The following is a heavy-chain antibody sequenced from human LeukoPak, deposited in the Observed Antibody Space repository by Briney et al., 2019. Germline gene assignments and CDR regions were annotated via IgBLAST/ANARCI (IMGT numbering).Heavy chain of an antibody. J-gene: IGHJ4*02. CDR2: ISGSGGST. CDR1: GFTFSSYA. CDR3: AKDRAYYSDSSGYYLVRAYDY. Sequence: GGSLRLSCAASGFTFSSYAMSWVRQAPGKGLQWVSAISGSGGSTYYADSVKGRFTISRDNSKNTLYLQMNSLRAEDTAVYYFAKDRAYYSDSSGYYLVRAYDYGGQGTLVTVSS. V-gene: IGHV3-23*01. D-gene: IGHD3-22*01.